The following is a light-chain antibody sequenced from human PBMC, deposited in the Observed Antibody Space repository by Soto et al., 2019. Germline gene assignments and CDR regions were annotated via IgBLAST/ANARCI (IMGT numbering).Light chain of an antibody. CDR3: QQYNNWPTWT. CDR1: QSVGSN. J-gene: IGKJ1*01. Sequence: EIEMTQSPATLSVSPGERVTLSCRARQSVGSNLAWYQQKPGQAPRHFIYGASTRATGIPARCSGSGSETEFTLTISSLQAEDSAVYFCQQYNNWPTWTFGQGTKVDI. V-gene: IGKV3-15*01. CDR2: GAS.